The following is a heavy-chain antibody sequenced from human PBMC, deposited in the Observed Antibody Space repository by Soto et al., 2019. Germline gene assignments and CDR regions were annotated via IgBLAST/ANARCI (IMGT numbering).Heavy chain of an antibody. Sequence: EYGPTLVNPTQTVTLTCTLCGFSLSTRGMCVSWIRQPPGKALEWLARIDWDDDKYYSTSLKTRLTISKDTSKNQVVLTMTNMDPVDTATYYCARIRNGDAPHFDYWGQGTPVTVS. CDR2: IDWDDDK. CDR3: ARIRNGDAPHFDY. V-gene: IGHV2-70*11. J-gene: IGHJ4*02. D-gene: IGHD2-2*01. CDR1: GFSLSTRGMC.